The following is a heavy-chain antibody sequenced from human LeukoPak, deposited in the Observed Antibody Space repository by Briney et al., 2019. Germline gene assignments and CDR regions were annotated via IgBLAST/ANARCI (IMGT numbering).Heavy chain of an antibody. D-gene: IGHD4-17*01. V-gene: IGHV3-15*01. CDR1: GFTFSNAW. J-gene: IGHJ4*02. CDR2: IKSKTDGGTT. Sequence: GGSLRLSCVASGFTFSNAWMSWVRQAPGKGLEWVGRIKSKTDGGTTDYAAPVKGRFTISRDDSKNTLYLQMNSLKTEDTAVYYCTTERGDYGLDYWGQGTLVTVSS. CDR3: TTERGDYGLDY.